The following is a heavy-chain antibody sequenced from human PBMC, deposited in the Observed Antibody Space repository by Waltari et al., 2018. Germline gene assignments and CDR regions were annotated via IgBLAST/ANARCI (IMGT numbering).Heavy chain of an antibody. Sequence: QVQLVESGGGVVQPGRSLRLSCAASGFTFSSYGMHWVRQAPGKGLEWVAVISYDGSNKYYADSVKCRFTISRDNSKNTLYLQMNSLRAEDTAVYYCAKLGYCSGGSCYSPGGAFDIWGQGTMVTVSS. D-gene: IGHD2-15*01. CDR2: ISYDGSNK. V-gene: IGHV3-30*18. CDR3: AKLGYCSGGSCYSPGGAFDI. CDR1: GFTFSSYG. J-gene: IGHJ3*02.